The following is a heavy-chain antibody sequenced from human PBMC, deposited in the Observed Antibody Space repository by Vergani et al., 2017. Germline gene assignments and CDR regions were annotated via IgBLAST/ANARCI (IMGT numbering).Heavy chain of an antibody. D-gene: IGHD5-18*01. J-gene: IGHJ4*02. CDR3: AKGNTAMATGFDY. CDR1: GFTFSSYA. CDR2: ISYDGSNK. Sequence: QVQLVESGGGVVQPGRSLRLSCAASGFTFSSYAMHWVRQAPGKGLEWVAVISYDGSNKYYADSVKGRFTISRDNAKNSLYLQMNSLRAEDTALYYCAKGNTAMATGFDYWGQGTLVTVSS. V-gene: IGHV3-30-3*01.